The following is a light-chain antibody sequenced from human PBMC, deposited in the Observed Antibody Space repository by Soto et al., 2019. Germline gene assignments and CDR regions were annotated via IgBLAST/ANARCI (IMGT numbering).Light chain of an antibody. CDR2: DAS. CDR3: GYRAT. J-gene: IGKJ1*01. Sequence: DIVLTQSPATLSLSPGERATLSCRASQSVSSYLDWYQQKPGQAPRLLIYDASNRATGIPARFSGSGSATDFTLTSGSLEPEDFAVYYWGYRATFGQGTKVDI. CDR1: QSVSSY. V-gene: IGKV3-11*01.